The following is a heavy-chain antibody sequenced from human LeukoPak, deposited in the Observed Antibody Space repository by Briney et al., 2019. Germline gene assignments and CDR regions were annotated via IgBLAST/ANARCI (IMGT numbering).Heavy chain of an antibody. CDR1: GGSISSSNW. Sequence: PSGTLSLTCAVSGGSISSSNWWSWVRQPPGKGPEWIGEIDHSGSTNYNPSLKSRVTISVDKSKNQFSLKLSSVTAADTAVYYCARVKYYDSSGYGGGFDYWGQGTLVTVSS. J-gene: IGHJ4*02. V-gene: IGHV4-4*02. CDR2: IDHSGST. CDR3: ARVKYYDSSGYGGGFDY. D-gene: IGHD3-22*01.